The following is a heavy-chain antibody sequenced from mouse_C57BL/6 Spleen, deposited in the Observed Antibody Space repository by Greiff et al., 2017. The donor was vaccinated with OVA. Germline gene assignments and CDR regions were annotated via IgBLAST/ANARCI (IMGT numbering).Heavy chain of an antibody. J-gene: IGHJ3*01. CDR1: GFTFSSYA. D-gene: IGHD1-1*01. V-gene: IGHV5-4*01. CDR2: ISDGGSYT. Sequence: EVQRVESGGGLVKPGGSLKLSCAASGFTFSSYALSWVRQTPEKRLAWVATISDGGSYTYYTDNVKGRFTISRDNAKNNLYLQMSHLKSEDTAMYYCAREDYGSEGFAYWGQGTLVTVSA. CDR3: AREDYGSEGFAY.